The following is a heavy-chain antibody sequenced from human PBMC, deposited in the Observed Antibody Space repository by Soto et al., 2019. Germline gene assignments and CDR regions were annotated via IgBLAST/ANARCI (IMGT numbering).Heavy chain of an antibody. J-gene: IGHJ4*02. Sequence: SGFSFSSFAMTWVRQAPGKGLEWVSSIGGSGIITYYTDSVKGRFTISRDNSGKTLFLHMNSLRADDTAVYYCAKDPNGDYVGAFDSWGQGTLVTVSS. CDR1: GFSFSSFA. CDR2: IGGSGIIT. CDR3: AKDPNGDYVGAFDS. V-gene: IGHV3-23*01. D-gene: IGHD4-17*01.